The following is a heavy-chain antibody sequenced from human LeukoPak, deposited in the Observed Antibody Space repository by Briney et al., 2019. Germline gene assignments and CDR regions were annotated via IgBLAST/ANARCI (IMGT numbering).Heavy chain of an antibody. V-gene: IGHV1-18*01. CDR3: ARENGAHDYGDFGVTEIDY. Sequence: ASVKVSCKASGYTFTIYGISWVRQAPGQGLEWMGWISAYNGNTNYAQKLQGRVTMTADTSTSTAYMELRSLRSDDTAVYYCARENGAHDYGDFGVTEIDYWGQGTLVTVSS. D-gene: IGHD4-17*01. J-gene: IGHJ4*02. CDR1: GYTFTIYG. CDR2: ISAYNGNT.